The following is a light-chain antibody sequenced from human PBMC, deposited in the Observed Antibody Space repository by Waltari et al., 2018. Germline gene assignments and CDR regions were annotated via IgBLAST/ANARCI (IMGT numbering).Light chain of an antibody. CDR2: RAS. V-gene: IGKV3-20*01. CDR3: QQHGTLPAT. CDR1: QSVGSSS. Sequence: EIVFTQSPGTASLSPGDSVTLSCRASQSVGSSSLAWYQQKPGQAPRLVIYRASRRATGIPDRFSGSGSGTDFSLTISRMEPEDFAVYYCQQHGTLPATFGQGTKVEIK. J-gene: IGKJ1*01.